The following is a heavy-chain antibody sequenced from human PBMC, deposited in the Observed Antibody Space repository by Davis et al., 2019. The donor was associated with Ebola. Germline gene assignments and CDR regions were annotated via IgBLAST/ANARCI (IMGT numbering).Heavy chain of an antibody. D-gene: IGHD6-19*01. CDR1: GFIFRSYV. J-gene: IGHJ2*01. V-gene: IGHV4-34*01. Sequence: ESLKISCAASGFIFRSYVMGWIRQPPGKGLEWIGEINHSGGTKYNPSLKSRVIISADTSKNQFSLKLNSVTAADTAVYYCARGSGGRREVAGIWSRATVYWHFDLWGRGTLVTVSS. CDR3: ARGSGGRREVAGIWSRATVYWHFDL. CDR2: INHSGGT.